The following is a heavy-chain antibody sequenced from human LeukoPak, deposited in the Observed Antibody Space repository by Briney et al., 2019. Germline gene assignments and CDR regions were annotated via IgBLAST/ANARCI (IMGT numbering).Heavy chain of an antibody. D-gene: IGHD3-22*01. Sequence: GGSLRLSCAASGFTFSSYAMSWVRQAPGKGLEWVSAISGSGGSRYYADSVKGRFTISRDNSKNTLYLQVNSLRAEDTAVYYCAKDRDYDSSGAFDYWGQGTLVTVSS. CDR2: ISGSGGSR. CDR1: GFTFSSYA. V-gene: IGHV3-23*01. J-gene: IGHJ4*02. CDR3: AKDRDYDSSGAFDY.